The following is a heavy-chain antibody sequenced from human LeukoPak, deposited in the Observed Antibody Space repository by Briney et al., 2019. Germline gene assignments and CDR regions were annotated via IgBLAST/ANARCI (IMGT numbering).Heavy chain of an antibody. CDR2: IIPILGIA. V-gene: IGHV1-69*02. CDR3: ASALTDIVVVVAATEDAFDI. J-gene: IGHJ3*02. D-gene: IGHD2-15*01. Sequence: GSSVKVSCKASGGTFSSYTISWVRQAPGQGLEWMGRIIPILGIANYAQKFQGRVTITADKSTSTAYMELSSLRSEDTAVYYCASALTDIVVVVAATEDAFDIWGQGTMVTVSS. CDR1: GGTFSSYT.